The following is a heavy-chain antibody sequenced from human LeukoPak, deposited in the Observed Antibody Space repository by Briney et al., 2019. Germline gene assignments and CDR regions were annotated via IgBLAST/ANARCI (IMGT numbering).Heavy chain of an antibody. Sequence: GGSLRLSCAASGIIFNSYIMSWVRQVPGQGLEWVSSISASGGSTYHADSVKGRFTISRDNSKNMLYLQMKSLRAEDTAVYFCASSSTWRSWFDPWGQGTLVTVSS. CDR2: ISASGGST. V-gene: IGHV3-23*01. J-gene: IGHJ5*02. CDR3: ASSSTWRSWFDP. D-gene: IGHD6-13*01. CDR1: GIIFNSYI.